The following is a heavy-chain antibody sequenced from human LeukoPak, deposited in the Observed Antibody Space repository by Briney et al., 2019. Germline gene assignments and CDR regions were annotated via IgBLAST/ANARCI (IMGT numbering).Heavy chain of an antibody. D-gene: IGHD3-22*01. CDR2: IYYSGST. V-gene: IGHV4-59*01. J-gene: IGHJ6*02. Sequence: SETLSLTCTVSGGSISGYYWSWIRQPPGKGLEWIGYIYYSGSTNYNPSLKSRVTISVDTSKNQFSLKLSSVTAADTAVYYCARAPYYYDSSGYYYYYYGMDVWGQGTTVTVSS. CDR3: ARAPYYYDSSGYYYYYYGMDV. CDR1: GGSISGYY.